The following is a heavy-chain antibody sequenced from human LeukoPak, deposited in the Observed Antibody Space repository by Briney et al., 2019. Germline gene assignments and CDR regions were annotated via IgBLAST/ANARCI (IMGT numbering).Heavy chain of an antibody. CDR3: ARLRYFDWGFDAFDI. V-gene: IGHV4-59*01. Sequence: SETLSLTCTVSGGSISSYYWSWIRQPPGKGLEWIGYIYYSGSTNYNPSLKSRVTISVDTSKSQFSLKLSSVTAADTAVYYCARLRYFDWGFDAFDIWGQGTMVTVSS. CDR2: IYYSGST. D-gene: IGHD3-9*01. CDR1: GGSISSYY. J-gene: IGHJ3*02.